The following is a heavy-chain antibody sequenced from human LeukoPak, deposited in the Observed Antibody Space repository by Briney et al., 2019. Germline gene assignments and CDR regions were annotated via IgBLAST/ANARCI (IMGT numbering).Heavy chain of an antibody. J-gene: IGHJ6*02. CDR1: GYTFTGYY. CDR2: INPNSGGT. D-gene: IGHD3-3*01. V-gene: IGHV1-2*02. Sequence: ASVKVSCKASGYTFTGYYMHWVRQAPGQGLEWMGWINPNSGGTNYAQKFQGRVTMTRDTSTSTVYMELSSLRSEDTAVYYCASGVVTHYYYYGMDVWGQGTTVTVSS. CDR3: ASGVVTHYYYYGMDV.